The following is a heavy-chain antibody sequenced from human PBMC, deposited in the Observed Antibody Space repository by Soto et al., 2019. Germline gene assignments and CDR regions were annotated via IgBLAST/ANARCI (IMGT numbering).Heavy chain of an antibody. CDR2: IYYSGST. Sequence: QVQLQESGPGLVKPSQTLSLTCTVSGGSISSGDYYWSWIRQPPGKGLEWIGYIYYSGSTYYNPSLKSRVTISVDTSKNQFSLKLSSVTAADTAVYYCARGSLVGVERPGEIVYWGQGTLVTVSS. CDR1: GGSISSGDYY. V-gene: IGHV4-30-4*01. J-gene: IGHJ4*02. CDR3: ARGSLVGVERPGEIVY. D-gene: IGHD1-26*01.